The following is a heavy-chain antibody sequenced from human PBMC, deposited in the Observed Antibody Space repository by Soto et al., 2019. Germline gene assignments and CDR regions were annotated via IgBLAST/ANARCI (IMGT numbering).Heavy chain of an antibody. D-gene: IGHD6-13*01. CDR3: AKDMATYPGVAAAGTGYYYYYGMDV. V-gene: IGHV3-11*05. CDR1: GFTFSDYY. Sequence: GGSLRLSCAASGFTFSDYYMSWIRQAPGKGLEWVSYISSSSSYTNYADSVKGRFTISRDNAKNSLYLQMNSLRAEDTALYYCAKDMATYPGVAAAGTGYYYYYGMDVWGQGTTVTVSS. J-gene: IGHJ6*02. CDR2: ISSSSSYT.